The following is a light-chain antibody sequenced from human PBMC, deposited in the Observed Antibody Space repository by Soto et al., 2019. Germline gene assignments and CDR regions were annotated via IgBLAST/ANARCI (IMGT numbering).Light chain of an antibody. CDR2: GAS. Sequence: EIVMTQSPATLSVSPGERATLSCRASQSVSSNLAWYQQKPGQAPMLLTYGASTRATGIPTRFSGSGSGTEFALTISSLQSEDFAVYYCQKYNNLPPLYTFGQGTKLEIK. V-gene: IGKV3-15*01. J-gene: IGKJ2*01. CDR1: QSVSSN. CDR3: QKYNNLPPLYT.